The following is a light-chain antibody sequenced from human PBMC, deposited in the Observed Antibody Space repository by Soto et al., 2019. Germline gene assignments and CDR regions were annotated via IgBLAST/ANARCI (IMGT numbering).Light chain of an antibody. CDR3: QQLNSYPFA. J-gene: IGKJ3*01. V-gene: IGKV1-9*01. Sequence: DIQLTQSPSFLSASVGDRVTITCRASQGISNYLVWYQEKPGKAPKLLIYAASTLQSGVPSRFSGSGSGPEFTLTIRSLQPEDLATYYCQQLNSYPFAFGLGTKVHF. CDR1: QGISNY. CDR2: AAS.